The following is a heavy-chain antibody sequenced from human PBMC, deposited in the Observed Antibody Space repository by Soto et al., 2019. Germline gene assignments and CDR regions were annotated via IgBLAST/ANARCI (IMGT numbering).Heavy chain of an antibody. Sequence: GGSLRLSCAASGFAFTNAWMNWVRQAPGKGLEWVGRITRTTDGGTTDYAAPVKGRFTISRDDSKNTLYLQMNSLKTEDTAVYYCSTGFGTYYSRFDYWGLGTLVTVS. V-gene: IGHV3-15*07. J-gene: IGHJ4*02. CDR2: ITRTTDGGTT. D-gene: IGHD1-26*01. CDR3: STGFGTYYSRFDY. CDR1: GFAFTNAW.